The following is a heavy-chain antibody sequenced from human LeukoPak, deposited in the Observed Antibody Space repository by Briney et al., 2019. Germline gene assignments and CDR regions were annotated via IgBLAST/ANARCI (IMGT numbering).Heavy chain of an antibody. Sequence: GGSLRLSCAASGFTFSSYGMHWVRQAPGKGLEWVAVISYDGSNKYYADSVKGRFTISRDNSKNTLYLQMNSLRAEDTAVYYCARERGVVPAASFDYWGQGTLVTVSS. CDR1: GFTFSSYG. D-gene: IGHD2-2*01. CDR2: ISYDGSNK. CDR3: ARERGVVPAASFDY. V-gene: IGHV3-30*03. J-gene: IGHJ4*02.